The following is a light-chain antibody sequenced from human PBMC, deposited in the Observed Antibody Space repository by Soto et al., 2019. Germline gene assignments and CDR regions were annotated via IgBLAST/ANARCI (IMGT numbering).Light chain of an antibody. CDR3: XQYGNPPPNA. Sequence: EIVLTQSPGTLSLSPGERATLSCRASQSVSSSYLAWYQQKPGQAPRVLIHGASSRATGIPDRFSGSGSGTDFTLTISRLXPEDXXXXXXXQYGNPPPNAFGQGTKVEIK. J-gene: IGKJ2*01. CDR1: QSVSSSY. V-gene: IGKV3-20*01. CDR2: GAS.